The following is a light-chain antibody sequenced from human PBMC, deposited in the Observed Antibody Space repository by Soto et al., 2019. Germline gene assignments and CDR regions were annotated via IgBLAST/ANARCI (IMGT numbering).Light chain of an antibody. J-gene: IGKJ4*01. CDR3: LQDYNYPLT. V-gene: IGKV1-6*01. Sequence: AIQMTQSPSSLSASVGDRVTITCRASQGIRNDLGWYQQKPGKAPKLLIYAVSSLHSGVPSRFSGSGSGTDFTLTISSLQPEDFATYYCLQDYNYPLTFGGGTKVEIK. CDR2: AVS. CDR1: QGIRND.